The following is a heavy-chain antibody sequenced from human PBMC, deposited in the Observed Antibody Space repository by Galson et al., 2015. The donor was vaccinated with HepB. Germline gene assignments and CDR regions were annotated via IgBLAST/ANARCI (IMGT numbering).Heavy chain of an antibody. J-gene: IGHJ4*02. CDR3: ARWVYFNVDY. CDR1: GFTFSRFW. CDR2: IKGDESEK. Sequence: SLRLSCAASGFTFSRFWMAWVRQAPGKGLEWVANIKGDESEKNYVDSVKGRFTISRDNAMNSLYLQMNSLRAEDTAVYYCARWVYFNVDYWGQGTLATVSS. V-gene: IGHV3-7*03. D-gene: IGHD2-8*01.